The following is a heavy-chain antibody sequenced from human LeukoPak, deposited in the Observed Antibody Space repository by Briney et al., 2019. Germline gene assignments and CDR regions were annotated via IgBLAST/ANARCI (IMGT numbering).Heavy chain of an antibody. CDR1: GGSLSSYY. CDR3: ARGARDTKGYFQH. J-gene: IGHJ1*01. D-gene: IGHD5-18*01. Sequence: SETLSLTCTVSGGSLSSYYWSWIRQPPGKGLEWIGYIYYSGSTNYNPSLKSRVTISVDTSKNQFSPKLSSVTAADTAVYYCARGARDTKGYFQHWGQGTLVTVSS. V-gene: IGHV4-59*01. CDR2: IYYSGST.